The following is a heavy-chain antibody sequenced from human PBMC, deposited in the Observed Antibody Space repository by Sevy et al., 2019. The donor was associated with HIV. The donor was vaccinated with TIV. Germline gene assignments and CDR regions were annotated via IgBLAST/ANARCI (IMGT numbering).Heavy chain of an antibody. D-gene: IGHD6-13*01. CDR3: ARDGGYSIKWYPLY. V-gene: IGHV3-30-3*01. CDR2: ISYEGTET. CDR1: GFAFSSHA. Sequence: GGSLRLSCAASGFAFSSHAMHWVRQAPGKGLEWVGVISYEGTETFYAASVDGRFTISRDNSKNMLSMQINSLRPEDTAVYYCARDGGYSIKWYPLYWGQGTLVTVSS. J-gene: IGHJ4*01.